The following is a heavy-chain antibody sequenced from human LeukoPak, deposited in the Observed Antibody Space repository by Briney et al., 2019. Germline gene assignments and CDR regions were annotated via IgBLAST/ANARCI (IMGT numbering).Heavy chain of an antibody. CDR3: ARDYRDTAMVTWFDP. Sequence: GGSLRLSCAASGFTFDDYGMSWVRQGPGKGLECVSGINWNGDSTGYADSLKGRFTISRDNAKNSLYLQMNSLRAEDTALYYCARDYRDTAMVTWFDPWGQGTLVTVSS. CDR1: GFTFDDYG. D-gene: IGHD5-18*01. J-gene: IGHJ5*02. V-gene: IGHV3-20*04. CDR2: INWNGDST.